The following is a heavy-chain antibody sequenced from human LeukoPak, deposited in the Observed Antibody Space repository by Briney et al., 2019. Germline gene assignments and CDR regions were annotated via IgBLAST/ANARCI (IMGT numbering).Heavy chain of an antibody. V-gene: IGHV1-69*13. D-gene: IGHD2-15*01. CDR1: GGTFSSYA. CDR3: ARDGDCSGGSCYSGGYY. J-gene: IGHJ4*02. CDR2: IIPIFGTA. Sequence: SAKVSCKASGGTFSSYAISWVRQAPGQGLEWMGGIIPIFGTANYAQKFQGRVTITADESTSTAYMELSSLRSEDTAVYYCARDGDCSGGSCYSGGYYWGQGTLVTVSS.